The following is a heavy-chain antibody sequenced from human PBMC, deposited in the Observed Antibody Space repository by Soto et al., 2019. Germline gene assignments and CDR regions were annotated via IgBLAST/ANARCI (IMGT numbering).Heavy chain of an antibody. CDR1: GGSISSYY. CDR2: IYYSGST. CDR3: ARRDRTMVRGVSAFDI. J-gene: IGHJ3*02. D-gene: IGHD3-10*01. V-gene: IGHV4-59*08. Sequence: SETLPLTCTVSGGSISSYYWSWIRQPPGKGLEWIGYIYYSGSTNYNPSLKSRVTISVDTSKNQFSLKLSSVTAADTAVYYCARRDRTMVRGVSAFDIWGQGTMVTVSS.